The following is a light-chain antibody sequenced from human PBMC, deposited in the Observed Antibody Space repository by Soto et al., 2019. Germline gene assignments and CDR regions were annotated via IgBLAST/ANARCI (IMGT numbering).Light chain of an antibody. J-gene: IGLJ1*01. Sequence: QSVLNQPASVSGSPGQWITISCTGTSSDVGGYNYVSWYQHHPRKAPKLMIYDVSDRPSGVSNRFSASKSGNTASLTISGLQAEDEADYYCSSYTSSSTRVFGTGTKLTVL. CDR2: DVS. V-gene: IGLV2-14*03. CDR1: SSDVGGYNY. CDR3: SSYTSSSTRV.